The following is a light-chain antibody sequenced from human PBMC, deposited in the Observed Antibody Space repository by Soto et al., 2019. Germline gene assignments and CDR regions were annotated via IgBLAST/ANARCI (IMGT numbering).Light chain of an antibody. Sequence: EIVMTQSPGTLSVSPGERATLSGRASQSVSSNLAWYQQKPGQAPRLLIYGASTRATGIPARFSGSGSGTEFTLTISSLQSEDFAVYYCQQYNNRPPLTFGGGTKVEIK. CDR2: GAS. V-gene: IGKV3-15*01. J-gene: IGKJ4*01. CDR3: QQYNNRPPLT. CDR1: QSVSSN.